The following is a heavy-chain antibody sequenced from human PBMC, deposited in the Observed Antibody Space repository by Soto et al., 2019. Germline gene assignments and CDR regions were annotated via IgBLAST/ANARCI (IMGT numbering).Heavy chain of an antibody. CDR2: ISGSGGST. CDR3: AKGPNVVVPAASYNWFDP. V-gene: IGHV3-23*01. CDR1: GFTFSSYA. Sequence: PGGSLRLSCAASGFTFSSYAMSWVRQAPGKGLEWVSAISGSGGSTYYADSVKGRFTISRDNSKNTLYLQMNSLRAEDTAVYYCAKGPNVVVPAASYNWFDPWGQGTLVTVSS. J-gene: IGHJ5*02. D-gene: IGHD2-2*01.